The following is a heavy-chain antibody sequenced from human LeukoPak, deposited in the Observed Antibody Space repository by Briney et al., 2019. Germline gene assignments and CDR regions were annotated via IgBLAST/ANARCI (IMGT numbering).Heavy chain of an antibody. Sequence: PGGSLRLSCAASGFTFSSYWMSWVRQAPGKGLEWVGSVYWSGTTYYNPSLKSRVTMSVDTSRTQFSLRLTSVTAADTATYYCARTDGTTWYHYYFDYWGQGVLVIVSS. CDR3: ARTDGTTWYHYYFDY. CDR2: VYWSGTT. CDR1: GFTFSSYW. V-gene: IGHV4-38-2*01. D-gene: IGHD1-14*01. J-gene: IGHJ4*02.